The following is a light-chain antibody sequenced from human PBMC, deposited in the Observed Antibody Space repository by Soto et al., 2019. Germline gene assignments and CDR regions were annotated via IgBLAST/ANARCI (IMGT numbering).Light chain of an antibody. J-gene: IGLJ2*01. CDR1: SSNIGSNT. Sequence: QLVLTQPPSASGTPGQRVTISCSGSSSNIGSNTVNWYQQLTGTAPKLLIYSNNQRPSGVPDRFSGSKSGTSASLAISGLQSEDEADYYCAAWDDSLNGQVFGGGTQLTVL. CDR2: SNN. CDR3: AAWDDSLNGQV. V-gene: IGLV1-44*01.